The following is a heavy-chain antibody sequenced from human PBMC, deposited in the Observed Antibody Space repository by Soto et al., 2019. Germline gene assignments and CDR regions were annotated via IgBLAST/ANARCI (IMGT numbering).Heavy chain of an antibody. CDR1: GGSFSGYY. J-gene: IGHJ5*02. Sequence: PSETLSLTCAVYGGSFSGYYWSWIRQPPGKGLEWIGEINHSGSTNYNPSLKSRVTISVDTSKNQFSLKLSSVTAADTAVYYCARPTNYGSGSSNWFDPWGQGTLVTVPS. V-gene: IGHV4-34*01. D-gene: IGHD3-10*01. CDR3: ARPTNYGSGSSNWFDP. CDR2: INHSGST.